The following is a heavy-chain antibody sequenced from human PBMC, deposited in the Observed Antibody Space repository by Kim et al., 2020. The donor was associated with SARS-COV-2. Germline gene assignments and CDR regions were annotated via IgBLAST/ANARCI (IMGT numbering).Heavy chain of an antibody. V-gene: IGHV4-34*01. J-gene: IGHJ6*02. CDR1: GGSFSGYY. D-gene: IGHD3-10*01. CDR3: ASGGEKAPDV. Sequence: SETLSLTCAVYGGSFSGYYWSWIRQPPGKGLEWIWEINHSGSTNYNPSLKSRVTISVDTSKNQFSLKLSSVTAADTAAYYCASGGEKAPDVWGQGNTVTV. CDR2: INHSGST.